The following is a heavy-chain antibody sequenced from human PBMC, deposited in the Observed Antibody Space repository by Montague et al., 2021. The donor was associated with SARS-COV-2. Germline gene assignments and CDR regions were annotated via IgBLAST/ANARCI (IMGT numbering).Heavy chain of an antibody. V-gene: IGHV6-1*01. CDR3: ARQFGITWYGWDV. J-gene: IGHJ6*02. CDR1: GDSVSRHDAA. CDR2: TYYRSTWYN. Sequence: CAISGDSVSRHDAAWNWIRQSPSTPLEWLGRTYYRSTWYNDYAVSVTGRITITPDTSKNQFSLQLHSATPEDTAVYYCARQFGITWYGWDVWGQGTTVTVSS. D-gene: IGHD3-10*01.